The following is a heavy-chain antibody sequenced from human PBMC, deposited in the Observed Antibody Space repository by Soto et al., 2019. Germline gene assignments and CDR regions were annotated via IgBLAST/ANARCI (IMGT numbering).Heavy chain of an antibody. CDR2: IKTKTDGGTT. CDR1: GFTFSNAW. J-gene: IGHJ4*02. V-gene: IGHV3-15*07. Sequence: EVQLVESGGGLVKPGGSLRLSCAASGFTFSNAWMNWVRQVPGKGLEWVGRIKTKTDGGTTDYPAPVKGRFTISREDSKNTLYLQVSTLKTEDTAVYYCTTGAYSGYERIDFWGQGTLVTVSS. D-gene: IGHD5-12*01. CDR3: TTGAYSGYERIDF.